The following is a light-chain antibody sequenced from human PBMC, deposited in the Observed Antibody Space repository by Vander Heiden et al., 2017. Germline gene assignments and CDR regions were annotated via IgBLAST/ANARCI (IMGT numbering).Light chain of an antibody. J-gene: IGLJ3*02. CDR2: SNN. CDR1: SSNIGSNT. Sequence: QSVLTQPPSASGTPGQRVTISCSGSSSNIGSNTVHWYQQLPGTAPKLLIYSNNQRPSGVPVRFSGSKSGTSASLAISGLQSEDEADYYCAAWDDSLNGHWVFGGGTKLTVL. CDR3: AAWDDSLNGHWV. V-gene: IGLV1-44*01.